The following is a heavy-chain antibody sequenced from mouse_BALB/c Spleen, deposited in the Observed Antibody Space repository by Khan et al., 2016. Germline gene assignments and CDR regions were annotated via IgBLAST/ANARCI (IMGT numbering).Heavy chain of an antibody. V-gene: IGHV1-55*01. CDR1: GYNFTSYW. CDR3: ARAARSFVSSYWCFDV. Sequence: QVQLQQPGAELVKPGTSVKLSCKASGYNFTSYWINWVRQRPGQGLEWFVDIYPGSGRTHYNEKFKSKATLTVEPSASTAYMQLSSLASEDSAISNCARAARSFVSSYWCFDVWGEGTTVTVSS. D-gene: IGHD1-1*01. CDR2: IYPGSGRT. J-gene: IGHJ1*01.